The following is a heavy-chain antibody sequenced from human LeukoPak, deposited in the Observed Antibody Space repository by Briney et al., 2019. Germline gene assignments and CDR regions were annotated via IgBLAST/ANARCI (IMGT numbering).Heavy chain of an antibody. Sequence: GASVKVSCKASGYTFTSYGISWVRQAPGQGLEWMGWISAYNGNTNYAQKLQGRVTMTTDTSTSTAYIELRSLRSDDTAVYYCARATDYYDSSGYPFDPWGQGTLVTVSS. J-gene: IGHJ5*02. V-gene: IGHV1-18*01. CDR3: ARATDYYDSSGYPFDP. D-gene: IGHD3-22*01. CDR2: ISAYNGNT. CDR1: GYTFTSYG.